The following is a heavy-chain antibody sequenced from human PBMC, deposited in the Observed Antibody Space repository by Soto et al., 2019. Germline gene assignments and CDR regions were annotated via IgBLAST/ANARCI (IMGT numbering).Heavy chain of an antibody. V-gene: IGHV3-74*01. J-gene: IGHJ6*02. D-gene: IGHD1-1*01. CDR3: VREGRNWNDGMDV. Sequence: EVQLVESGGGLVQPGGSLRLSCECSGFTLSTYWMHWVRQAPGKGLGWVSRINSDGDSTRYADSVKGRFTFSRDNAKNTVYLQMNSLRAEDTAVYSCVREGRNWNDGMDVWGQGTTVTVSS. CDR1: GFTLSTYW. CDR2: INSDGDST.